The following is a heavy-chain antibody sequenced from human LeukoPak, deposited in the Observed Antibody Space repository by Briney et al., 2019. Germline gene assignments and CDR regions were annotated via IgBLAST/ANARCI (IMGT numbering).Heavy chain of an antibody. J-gene: IGHJ4*02. V-gene: IGHV3-7*01. CDR3: ARVDYGSGSYFDY. D-gene: IGHD3-10*01. Sequence: GGSLRLSCATSGFTFSSYRMNWVRQVPGKGLEWVAKIKQDGSDKYYVDSVKGRFTISRDNAKNSLYLQMNSLRAEDTAVYYCARVDYGSGSYFDYWGQGTLVTVSS. CDR1: GFTFSSYR. CDR2: IKQDGSDK.